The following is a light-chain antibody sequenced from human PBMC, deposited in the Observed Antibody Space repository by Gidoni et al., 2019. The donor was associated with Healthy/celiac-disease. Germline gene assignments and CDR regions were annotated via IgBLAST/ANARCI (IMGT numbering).Light chain of an antibody. J-gene: IGKJ1*01. CDR2: AAF. V-gene: IGKV1-27*01. Sequence: DIQMTQSPSSLSASVGDRVTITCRASQGISNYLAWYQQKPGKVPKLLIYAAFTLQSGVPPRFSGSGSGTDFSLTISSLQPEDVATYYCQKYNSAPRTFGQGTKVEIK. CDR3: QKYNSAPRT. CDR1: QGISNY.